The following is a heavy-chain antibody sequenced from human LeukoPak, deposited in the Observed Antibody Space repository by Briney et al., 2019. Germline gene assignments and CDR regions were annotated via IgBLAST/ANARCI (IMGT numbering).Heavy chain of an antibody. CDR3: ARAIPSYPFDH. D-gene: IGHD3-16*02. CDR1: GLTVRRNY. J-gene: IGHJ4*02. Sequence: GGSLRLSCAPSGLTVRRNYMSSVRQAPGEGLEWVSVIYSGGSIYYADSATGRFTLSRYNSKHTLYLQMNRLRAEDTAVYYCARAIPSYPFDHWGQGTLVTVSS. CDR2: IYSGGSI. V-gene: IGHV3-53*01.